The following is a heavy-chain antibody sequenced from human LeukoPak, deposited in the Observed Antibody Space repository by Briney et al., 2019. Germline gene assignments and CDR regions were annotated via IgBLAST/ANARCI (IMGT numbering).Heavy chain of an antibody. V-gene: IGHV4-59*08. Sequence: PSETLSLTCTVSGASISSSYWSWIRQPPGKGLEWIGYIYYTGSTNYNPSLKSRVTISFDMSKNKFSRQLSSLTAADTAAYYCARLGIYPIQGYNYNYHYMDVWAKGTTVTVSS. CDR1: GASISSSY. CDR2: IYYTGST. CDR3: ARLGIYPIQGYNYNYHYMDV. D-gene: IGHD1-1*01. J-gene: IGHJ6*03.